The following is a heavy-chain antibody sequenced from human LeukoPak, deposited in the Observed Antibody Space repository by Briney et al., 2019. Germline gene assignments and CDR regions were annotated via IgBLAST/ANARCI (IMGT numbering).Heavy chain of an antibody. D-gene: IGHD3-3*01. Sequence: GGSLRLSCAASGFTFSSYGMHWVRQAPGKGLEWVAFIRYDGSNKYYADSVKGRFTISRDNSKNTLYLQMNSLRAEDTAVYYCARAPFGVAWGFDYWGQGTLVTVSS. CDR2: IRYDGSNK. J-gene: IGHJ4*02. CDR3: ARAPFGVAWGFDY. V-gene: IGHV3-30*02. CDR1: GFTFSSYG.